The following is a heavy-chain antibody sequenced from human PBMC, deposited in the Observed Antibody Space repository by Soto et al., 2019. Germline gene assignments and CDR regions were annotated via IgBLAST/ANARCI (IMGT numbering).Heavy chain of an antibody. CDR1: GYTFTSYA. V-gene: IGHV1-3*05. Sequence: QVQLVQSGAEEKKPGASVKVSCKASGYTFTSYARHWVRQAPGQRLEWMGWINAGNGNTKYSQKFQGRVTITRDTSASTAYMELSSLRSEDTAVYYCARGELEPENWYFDLWGRGTLVTVSS. J-gene: IGHJ2*01. CDR3: ARGELEPENWYFDL. CDR2: INAGNGNT. D-gene: IGHD1-1*01.